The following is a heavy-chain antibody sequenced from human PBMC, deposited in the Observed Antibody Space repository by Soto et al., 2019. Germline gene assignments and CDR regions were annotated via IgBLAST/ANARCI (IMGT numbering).Heavy chain of an antibody. CDR2: IYYSGST. CDR3: ARDPAADPPDASDI. Sequence: PSETLSLTCTVSGGSISSYYWSWIRQPPGKGLEWIGYIYYSGSTNYNPSLKSRVTISVDTSKNQFSLKLSSVTAADTAVYYCARDPAADPPDASDIWGQGTMVTVSS. CDR1: GGSISSYY. J-gene: IGHJ3*02. V-gene: IGHV4-59*01. D-gene: IGHD6-25*01.